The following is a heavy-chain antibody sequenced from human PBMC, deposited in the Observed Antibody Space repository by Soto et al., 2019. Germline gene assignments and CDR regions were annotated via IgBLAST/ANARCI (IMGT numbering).Heavy chain of an antibody. CDR3: ARDPWAADY. CDR2: IKSKADGGST. D-gene: IGHD3-16*01. CDR1: GFTFSNAW. V-gene: IGHV3-15*01. Sequence: PGGSLRLSCAASGFTFSNAWMSWVRQAPGKGLEWVGRIKSKADGGSTFYADSVRGRFTISRDNSKNTVNLQMNSLRAEDTAVYYCARDPWAADYWGQGTLVTVSS. J-gene: IGHJ4*02.